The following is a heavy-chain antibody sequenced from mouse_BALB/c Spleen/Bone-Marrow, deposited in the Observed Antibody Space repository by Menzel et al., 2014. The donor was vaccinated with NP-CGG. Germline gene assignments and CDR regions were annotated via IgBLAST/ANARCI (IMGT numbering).Heavy chain of an antibody. D-gene: IGHD2-4*01. V-gene: IGHV1-52*01. CDR3: ARADDYSAWFAY. J-gene: IGHJ3*01. CDR2: IDPYDSET. Sequence: VQLQQSGAELVRPGASVKLSCKASGYTFTSYWMNWVKRRPEQGLEWIGRIDPYDSETHYNQKFQDKAILTVDKSSSTAYMQLASLTSEDSAVYYCARADDYSAWFAYWGQGTLVTVSA. CDR1: GYTFTSYW.